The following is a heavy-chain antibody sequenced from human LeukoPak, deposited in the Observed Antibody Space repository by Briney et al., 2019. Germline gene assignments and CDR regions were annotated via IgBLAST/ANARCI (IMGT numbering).Heavy chain of an antibody. V-gene: IGHV3-48*03. CDR2: ICDAGNTV. CDR1: GFTFTSYD. J-gene: IGHJ4*01. D-gene: IGHD1-14*01. CDR3: ARGGRRVQKVPITYYFDS. Sequence: GGSLRLSCAASGFTFTSYDMNWVRQAPGKGLEWLAYICDAGNTVYYADSVKGRFTISRDNAKNSLSLQMNSLSAEHTAVYCARGGRRVQKVPITYYFDSWGHGSPVTVSS.